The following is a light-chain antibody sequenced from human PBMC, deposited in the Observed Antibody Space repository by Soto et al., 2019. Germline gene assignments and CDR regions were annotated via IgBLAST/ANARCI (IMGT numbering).Light chain of an antibody. V-gene: IGKV3-20*01. J-gene: IGKJ5*01. CDR3: QHYGGAPLT. CDR1: QSVSSSQ. CDR2: GAS. Sequence: EIVLTQSPGTLSLSPVEGATLSCRAGQSVSSSQLAWFQQKPGQAPRLLVYGASSRATGIPDRFSGSVSGTDFTLAISRLEPEDFAVYYCQHYGGAPLTFGQGTRLEIK.